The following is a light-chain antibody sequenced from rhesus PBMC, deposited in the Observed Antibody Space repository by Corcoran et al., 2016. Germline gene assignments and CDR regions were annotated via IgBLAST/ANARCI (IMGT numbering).Light chain of an antibody. CDR2: GVS. CDR1: SSDVGGYNY. Sequence: QAAPTQPPSVSGSPGQSVTISCTGTSSDVGGYNYVSWYQQHPGKAPKLMIYGVSKRPSGVSDRFSGSKSGNTASLTISGLQAEDEADYYCCSYTTSSTFIFGAGTRLTGL. J-gene: IGLJ1*01. V-gene: IGLV2S7*01. CDR3: CSYTTSSTFI.